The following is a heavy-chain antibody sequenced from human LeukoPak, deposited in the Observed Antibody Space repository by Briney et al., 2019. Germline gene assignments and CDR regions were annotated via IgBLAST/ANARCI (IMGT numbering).Heavy chain of an antibody. D-gene: IGHD3-22*01. Sequence: SETLSLTCTVSGGSISSSSYYWGWIRQPPGKGLEWIGSIYHSGSTYYNPSLKSRVTISVDTSKNQFPLKLSSVTAADTAVYYCARDLTYYYDSSGRRGSAFDIWGQGTMVTVSS. CDR3: ARDLTYYYDSSGRRGSAFDI. CDR2: IYHSGST. V-gene: IGHV4-39*06. J-gene: IGHJ3*02. CDR1: GGSISSSSYY.